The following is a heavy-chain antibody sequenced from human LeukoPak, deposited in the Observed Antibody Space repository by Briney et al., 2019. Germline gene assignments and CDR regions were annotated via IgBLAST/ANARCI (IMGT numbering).Heavy chain of an antibody. CDR3: ARGQPDYCSGGSCYSSGEQFDY. V-gene: IGHV1-46*03. Sequence: ASVKVSCKASGYTFTSYYMRWVRQAPGQGLEWMGIINPSGGSTSYAHKFQGRVTMTRDTSTSTVYMELSSLRSEDTAVYYCARGQPDYCSGGSCYSSGEQFDYWGQGTLVTVSS. CDR2: INPSGGST. CDR1: GYTFTSYY. J-gene: IGHJ4*02. D-gene: IGHD2-15*01.